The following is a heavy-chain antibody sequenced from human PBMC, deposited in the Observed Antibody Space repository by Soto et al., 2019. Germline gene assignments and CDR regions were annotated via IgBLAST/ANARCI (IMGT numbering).Heavy chain of an antibody. CDR1: GFTFSSYS. J-gene: IGHJ5*02. V-gene: IGHV3-21*01. CDR2: ISSSSSYI. D-gene: IGHD3-3*01. CDR3: ARAAGDYDFWSATNWFDP. Sequence: GGSLRLSCAASGFTFSSYSMNWVRQAPGKGLEWVSSISSSSSYIYYADSVKGRFTISRDNAKNSLYLQMNSLRAEDTAVYYCARAAGDYDFWSATNWFDPWGQGTLVTVSS.